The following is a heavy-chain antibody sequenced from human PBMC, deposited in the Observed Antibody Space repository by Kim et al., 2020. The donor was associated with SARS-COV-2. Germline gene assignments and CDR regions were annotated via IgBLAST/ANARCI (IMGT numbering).Heavy chain of an antibody. V-gene: IGHV3-23*01. D-gene: IGHD4-17*01. J-gene: IGHJ4*02. CDR2: ISGSGGST. CDR3: AKVFHLGGGYGDYVCGYDY. Sequence: GGSLRLSCAASGFTFSSYAMSWVRQAPGKGPEWVSAISGSGGSTYYADSVKGRFTISRDNSKNTLYLQMNSLRAEDTAVYYCAKVFHLGGGYGDYVCGYDYWGQGTLVTVSS. CDR1: GFTFSSYA.